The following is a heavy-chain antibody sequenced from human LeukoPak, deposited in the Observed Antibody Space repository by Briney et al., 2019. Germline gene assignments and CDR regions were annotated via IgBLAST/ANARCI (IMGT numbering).Heavy chain of an antibody. J-gene: IGHJ4*02. V-gene: IGHV3-30*02. CDR3: VRGGRRTLVVVATKGGVDY. D-gene: IGHD2-15*01. Sequence: GGSLRLSCAASGFTFSSYGMHWVRQAPGKGLEWVAFIRYDGSNKYYADSVKGRFTISRDNSKNTLYLQMNSLRAEDTAVYYCVRGGRRTLVVVATKGGVDYWGQGTLVTVSS. CDR1: GFTFSSYG. CDR2: IRYDGSNK.